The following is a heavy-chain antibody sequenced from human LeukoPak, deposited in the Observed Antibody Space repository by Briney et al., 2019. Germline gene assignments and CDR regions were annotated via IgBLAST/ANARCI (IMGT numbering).Heavy chain of an antibody. J-gene: IGHJ6*04. CDR3: ARGTYYYGSGPGDV. Sequence: PGGSLRLSCAASGFTFSSYGMHWVRQAPGKGLEWVAVISYDGSNKYYADSVKGRFTISRDNSKNTLYLQMNSLRAEDTAVYYCARGTYYYGSGPGDVWGKGTTVTVSS. V-gene: IGHV3-33*05. CDR1: GFTFSSYG. D-gene: IGHD3-10*01. CDR2: ISYDGSNK.